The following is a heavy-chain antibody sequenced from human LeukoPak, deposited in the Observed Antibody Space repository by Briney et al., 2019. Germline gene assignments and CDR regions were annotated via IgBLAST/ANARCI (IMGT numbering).Heavy chain of an antibody. J-gene: IGHJ6*03. CDR2: ISYDGSKR. CDR3: ARGPRVGAAGFVYYHYIDV. D-gene: IGHD1-26*01. CDR1: GFTYSSYG. V-gene: IGHV3-30*04. Sequence: GSLRLSCAASGFTYSSYGMHWVRQAPGKGLEWVAVISYDGSKRYYADSVKGRFTISRDNSKNTVYLQMNSLRAEDTAMYYCARGPRVGAAGFVYYHYIDVWGKGTTVIVFS.